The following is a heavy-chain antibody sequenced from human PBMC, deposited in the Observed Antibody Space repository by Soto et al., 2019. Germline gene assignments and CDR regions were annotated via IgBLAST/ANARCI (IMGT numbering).Heavy chain of an antibody. D-gene: IGHD2-21*02. CDR1: GGTFSSYA. CDR2: IIHIFGTA. J-gene: IGHJ6*02. CDR3: ARVVTPDYYYYGMDV. V-gene: IGHV1-69*01. Sequence: QVQLVQSGAEVKKPGSSVKVSCKASGGTFSSYAISWVRQAPGQGLEWMGGIIHIFGTANYAQKFQGRVTITADESTSKAYMELSSMRSEDTAVYYCARVVTPDYYYYGMDVWGQGTTVTVSS.